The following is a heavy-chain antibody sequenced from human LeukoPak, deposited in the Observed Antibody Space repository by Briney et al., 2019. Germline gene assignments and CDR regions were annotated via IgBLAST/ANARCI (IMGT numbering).Heavy chain of an antibody. CDR1: GYGFTSYW. D-gene: IGHD6-13*01. J-gene: IGHJ6*02. CDR3: ARRRYSSPRVDYGMDV. Sequence: GESLKISCKGSGYGFTSYWIGWVRQMPGKGLEWMGIIYPGDSDTRYSPSFQGQVTISADKSISTAYLQWSSLKASDTAMYYCARRRYSSPRVDYGMDVWGQGTTVTVSS. V-gene: IGHV5-51*01. CDR2: IYPGDSDT.